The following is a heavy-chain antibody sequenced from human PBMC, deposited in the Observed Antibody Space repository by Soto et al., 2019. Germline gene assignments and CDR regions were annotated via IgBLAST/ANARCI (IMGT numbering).Heavy chain of an antibody. CDR2: IWYDGSGQ. V-gene: IGHV3-33*03. D-gene: IGHD4-17*01. CDR1: GFTFSNYG. Sequence: QVQLVESGGGLVQPGRSLRLSCVVSGFTFSNYGMHWVRQAPGKGLEWVADIWYDGSGQRYAGSVQGRFTITRDNSKNRLYLQINGLRVEDQAVYYCAKDEVSRTYYGHSLEVWGQGTTVTFSS. J-gene: IGHJ6*02. CDR3: AKDEVSRTYYGHSLEV.